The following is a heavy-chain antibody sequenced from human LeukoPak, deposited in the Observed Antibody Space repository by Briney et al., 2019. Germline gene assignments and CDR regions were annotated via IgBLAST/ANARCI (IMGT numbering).Heavy chain of an antibody. CDR2: ISSSSSYI. CDR1: GFTFSSYS. D-gene: IGHD2-15*01. CDR3: ARAGEYCSGGSCFHLFDY. Sequence: PGGSLRLSCAASGFTFSSYSMNWVRQAPGQGLEWVSSISSSSSYIYYADSVKGRFTISRDNAKNSLYLQMNSLRAEDTAVYYCARAGEYCSGGSCFHLFDYWGQGTLVTVSS. J-gene: IGHJ4*02. V-gene: IGHV3-21*01.